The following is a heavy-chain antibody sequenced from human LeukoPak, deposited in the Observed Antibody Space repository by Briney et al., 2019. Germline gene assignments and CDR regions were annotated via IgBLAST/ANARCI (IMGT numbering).Heavy chain of an antibody. CDR1: GFTFSSYG. D-gene: IGHD6-13*01. J-gene: IGHJ5*02. V-gene: IGHV3-33*06. Sequence: PGGSLRLSCAASGFTFSSYGMHWVRQAPGKGLEWVAVIWYDGSNKYYADSVKGRFTISRDNSKNTLYLQMNSLRPEDTALYYCAKDSVAAAGTAWFHPWGQGTLVTVSS. CDR2: IWYDGSNK. CDR3: AKDSVAAAGTAWFHP.